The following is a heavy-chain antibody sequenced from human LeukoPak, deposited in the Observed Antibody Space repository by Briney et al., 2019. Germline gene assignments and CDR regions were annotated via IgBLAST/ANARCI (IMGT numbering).Heavy chain of an antibody. V-gene: IGHV3-30-3*01. D-gene: IGHD3-10*01. CDR1: GFTFSSYA. J-gene: IGHJ6*02. CDR3: AKDLGDRYGSGSPGNYYYYGMDV. Sequence: SGGSLRLSCAASGFTFSSYAMHWVRQAPGKGLEWVAVISYDGSNKYYADSVKGRFTISRDNSKNTLYLQMNSLRAEDTAVYYCAKDLGDRYGSGSPGNYYYYGMDVWGQGTTVTVSS. CDR2: ISYDGSNK.